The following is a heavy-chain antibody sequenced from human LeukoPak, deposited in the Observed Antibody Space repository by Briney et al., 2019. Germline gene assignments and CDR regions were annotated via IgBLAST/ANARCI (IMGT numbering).Heavy chain of an antibody. CDR1: GFTFSDYY. CDR3: ARDSTIISGSWLNWFDP. CDR2: ISFSGSTI. D-gene: IGHD6-13*01. V-gene: IGHV3-11*01. Sequence: GGSLRLSCAASGFTFSDYYLSWIRQAPGKGLEWVSYISFSGSTIFYADSVKGRFTISRDNAKNSLYLQMNSLRAEDTAVYYCARDSTIISGSWLNWFDPWGQRTLVTVSS. J-gene: IGHJ5*02.